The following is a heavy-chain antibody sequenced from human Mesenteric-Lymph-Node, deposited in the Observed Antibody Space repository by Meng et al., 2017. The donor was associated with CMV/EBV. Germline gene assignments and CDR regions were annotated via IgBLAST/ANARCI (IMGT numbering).Heavy chain of an antibody. CDR1: YW. CDR2: IYPGDSDT. D-gene: IGHD3-22*01. CDR3: ARHPSPSKNYYDSSGAQRGFDY. V-gene: IGHV5-51*01. J-gene: IGHJ4*02. Sequence: YWIGWVRQVPGRGLEWMGIIYPGDSDTRYSPSFQGQVTISADKSITTAYLQWGSLKASDTAMYYCARHPSPSKNYYDSSGAQRGFDYWGQGTLVTVSS.